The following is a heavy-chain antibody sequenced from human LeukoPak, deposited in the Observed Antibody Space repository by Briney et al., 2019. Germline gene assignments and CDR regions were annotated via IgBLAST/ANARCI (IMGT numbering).Heavy chain of an antibody. CDR3: ARRITASGKHYFDH. CDR2: ISSSSSTI. V-gene: IGHV3-48*01. D-gene: IGHD6-25*01. Sequence: GGSLRLSCAASGFTFSSYAMSWVRQAPGKGLEWVSYISSSSSTIYYADSVQGRFTISRDNAKNSLYLQMNSLRAEDTAVYYCARRITASGKHYFDHWGQGTLVTVSS. J-gene: IGHJ4*02. CDR1: GFTFSSYA.